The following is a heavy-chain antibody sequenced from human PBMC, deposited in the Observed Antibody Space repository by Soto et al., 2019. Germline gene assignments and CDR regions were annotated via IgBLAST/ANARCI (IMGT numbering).Heavy chain of an antibody. V-gene: IGHV4-39*01. CDR1: GGSISSSSYY. D-gene: IGHD2-15*01. Sequence: ETLSLTCTVSGGSISSSSYYWGWIRQPPGKGLEWIGSIYYSGSTYYNPSLKSRVTISVDTSKNQFSLKLSSVTAADTAVYYCASRAIVVVVAATYFDYWGQGTLVTVSS. CDR2: IYYSGST. CDR3: ASRAIVVVVAATYFDY. J-gene: IGHJ4*02.